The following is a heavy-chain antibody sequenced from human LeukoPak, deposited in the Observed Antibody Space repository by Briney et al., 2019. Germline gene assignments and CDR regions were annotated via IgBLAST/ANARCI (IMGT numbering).Heavy chain of an antibody. CDR1: GYTFTSYG. V-gene: IGHV1-18*01. Sequence: GASVKVSCKASGYTFTSYGISWVRQAPGQGLEWMGWISAYNGNTNYAQKLQGRVTMTTDTSTSTAYMELSRLRSDDTAVYYCARGRDAWLVRGGVFYFDYWGQGTLVTVSS. CDR3: ARGRDAWLVRGGVFYFDY. D-gene: IGHD6-19*01. CDR2: ISAYNGNT. J-gene: IGHJ4*02.